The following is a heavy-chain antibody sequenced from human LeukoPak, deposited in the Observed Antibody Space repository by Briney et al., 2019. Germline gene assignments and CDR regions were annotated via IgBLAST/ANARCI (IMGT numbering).Heavy chain of an antibody. CDR3: ARVAMVRDPIDYYYGMDV. D-gene: IGHD3-10*01. J-gene: IGHJ6*02. CDR1: GGTFSSYA. CDR2: IIPIFGTA. V-gene: IGHV1-69*13. Sequence: SVKVSCKASGGTFSSYAISWERQAPGQGLEWMGGIIPIFGTANYAQKFQGRVTITADESTSTAYMELSSLRSEDTAVYYCARVAMVRDPIDYYYGMDVWGQGTTVTVSS.